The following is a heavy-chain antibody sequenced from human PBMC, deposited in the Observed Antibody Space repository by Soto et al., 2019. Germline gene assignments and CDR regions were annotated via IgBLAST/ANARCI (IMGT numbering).Heavy chain of an antibody. V-gene: IGHV1-18*01. D-gene: IGHD3-22*01. CDR1: GYTFNSYG. CDR3: ARGGYYDSSGSRNYHYYGMDA. CDR2: ISPYDDNT. J-gene: IGHJ6*02. Sequence: QVQLVQSGTEVKKPGASVKVSCKASGYTFNSYGISWVRQAPGQVLEWMGWISPYDDNTNYAQNLQGRVTMTTDTSTRTAYMELRSLRSDETAVYYCARGGYYDSSGSRNYHYYGMDAWGQGTTVTVS.